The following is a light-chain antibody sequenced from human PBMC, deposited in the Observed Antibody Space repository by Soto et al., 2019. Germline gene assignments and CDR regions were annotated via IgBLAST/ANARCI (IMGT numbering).Light chain of an antibody. CDR3: QQYNNWPPWT. Sequence: EIVMTQSPVTLSVSPGERATLSCRAIQSVTNSYLAWYQQKPGQAPRLLIYGASTRATGTPARFSGSGSGTEFTLTISSLQSEDFAVYYCQQYNNWPPWTFGQGTKVDIK. CDR1: QSVTNSY. V-gene: IGKV3-15*01. CDR2: GAS. J-gene: IGKJ1*01.